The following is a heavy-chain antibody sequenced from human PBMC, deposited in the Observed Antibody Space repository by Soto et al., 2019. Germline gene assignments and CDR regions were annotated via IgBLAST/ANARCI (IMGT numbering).Heavy chain of an antibody. CDR1: GLIFSDYA. J-gene: IGHJ4*02. D-gene: IGHD1-26*01. Sequence: EVQLLESGGNLVQPGGSLRLSCAASGLIFSDYAMSWVRQAPGKGLECVACICGSGGDTFYADSVKGRFTISRDNSKNTLSLHMNSLRVDDTAVYFCAKDRFGIVGPVDYWGQGTLVTVSS. CDR3: AKDRFGIVGPVDY. V-gene: IGHV3-23*01. CDR2: ICGSGGDT.